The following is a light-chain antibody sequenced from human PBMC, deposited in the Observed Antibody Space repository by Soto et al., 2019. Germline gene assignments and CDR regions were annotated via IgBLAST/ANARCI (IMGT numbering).Light chain of an antibody. Sequence: EIVLTQSPGTPSLSPGERATLSCRASQSVSSSYLAWYQQKPGQAPRFLIYGTSSRATGIPDRFSGSGSGTDFSLTISRLEPEDFAVYYCHQYNNWPPITFGQGTRLEI. J-gene: IGKJ5*01. CDR3: HQYNNWPPIT. V-gene: IGKV3-20*01. CDR1: QSVSSSY. CDR2: GTS.